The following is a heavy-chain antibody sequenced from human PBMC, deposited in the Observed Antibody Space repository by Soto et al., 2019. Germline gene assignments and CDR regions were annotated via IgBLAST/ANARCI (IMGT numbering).Heavy chain of an antibody. CDR1: GGSISSYY. D-gene: IGHD6-19*01. CDR3: ARDNSNGFFCSAFDI. Sequence: PSETLSLTCTVSGGSISSYYWSWIRQPPGKGLEWIGYIYYSGSTNYNPSLKSRVTISVDTSKNQFSLKLSSVTAADTAVYYCARDNSNGFFCSAFDIWGQGTMVTVSS. V-gene: IGHV4-59*01. J-gene: IGHJ3*02. CDR2: IYYSGST.